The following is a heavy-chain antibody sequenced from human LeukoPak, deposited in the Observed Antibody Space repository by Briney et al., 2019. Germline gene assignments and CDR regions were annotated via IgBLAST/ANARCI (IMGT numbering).Heavy chain of an antibody. CDR1: GLSFSRNW. V-gene: IGHV3-74*01. D-gene: IGHD2-21*01. J-gene: IGHJ4*02. CDR2: ISGDGSST. Sequence: GGSLRLSCAVSGLSFSRNWMHWVRQAPGEGLVWVSRISGDGSSTNYADSVKGRLTISRETVKTTLYLQMNSLRAEETAVYSCARLILDHQQTFASWGKGTLVTVSS. CDR3: ARLILDHQQTFAS.